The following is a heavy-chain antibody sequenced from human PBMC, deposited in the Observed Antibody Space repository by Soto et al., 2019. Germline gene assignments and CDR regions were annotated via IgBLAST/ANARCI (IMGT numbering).Heavy chain of an antibody. CDR3: AKEPSLYDPHAPAEYFQH. CDR1: GSPFSSIG. Sequence: QVQLVESGGGVVQPGSSWGLPFAALGSPFSSIGWHWVPQPPAKGREWGAVISYDGSNKCYADSVKGRFTISRDNSKNTLYLQMNSLRAEDTAVYYCAKEPSLYDPHAPAEYFQHWGQGTLVTVSS. J-gene: IGHJ1*01. D-gene: IGHD3-22*01. V-gene: IGHV3-30*18. CDR2: ISYDGSNK.